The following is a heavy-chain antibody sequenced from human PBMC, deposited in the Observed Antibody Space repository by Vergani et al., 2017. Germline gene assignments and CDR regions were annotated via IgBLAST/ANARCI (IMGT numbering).Heavy chain of an antibody. Sequence: EVQLLESGGGLAQPGGSLRLSCAASGLTFSSYAMDWVRQSPGQGLEWVSSIYASVTYYADSVKGRFTISRDISKNTLYLQMDSLRVEDTAVYYCAKRSGPFEYWGQGTLVTVSS. CDR1: GLTFSSYA. CDR3: AKRSGPFEY. J-gene: IGHJ4*02. V-gene: IGHV3-23*01. D-gene: IGHD6-19*01. CDR2: IYASVT.